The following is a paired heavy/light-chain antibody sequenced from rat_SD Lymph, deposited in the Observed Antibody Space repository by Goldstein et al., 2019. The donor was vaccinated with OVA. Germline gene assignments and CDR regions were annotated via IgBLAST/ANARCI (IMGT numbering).Light chain of an antibody. Sequence: DIQMTQSPSSMSVSLGDTVTITCRASQDVGIYVNWFQQKPGNSPRRMIYRVTKLADGVPSRFSGSRSGSDYSLTITSLESEDVADYHCLQFDEYPLTFGSGTQLEIK. V-gene: IGKV14S9*01. CDR2: RVT. J-gene: IGKJ5*01. CDR1: QDVGIY. CDR3: LQFDEYPLT.
Heavy chain of an antibody. J-gene: IGHJ2*01. CDR1: GYTFTDFY. V-gene: IGHV1-38*01. CDR2: VNPHNVYI. Sequence: QVNLLQSGAALVKPGASVKLSCRASGYTFTDFYIHWVKQSHGKSLEWVGYVNPHNVYINYNEKFKNKATLAVDKSTNTAYLELNRLTSEDSATYYCALLPDYFDYWGQGVMVTVSS. CDR3: ALLPDYFDY.